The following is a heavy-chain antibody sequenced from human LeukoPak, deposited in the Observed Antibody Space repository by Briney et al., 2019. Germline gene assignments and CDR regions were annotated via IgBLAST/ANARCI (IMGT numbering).Heavy chain of an antibody. CDR3: ASIAAAGIISGSYYYYMDV. CDR1: GGSFSGYY. Sequence: SETLSLTCAVYGGSFSGYYWSWIRQPPGKGLEWIGEINHSGSTNYNPSLKSRVTISVDTSKNQFSLKLSSVTAADTAVYYCASIAAAGIISGSYYYYMDVWGKGTTVTISS. V-gene: IGHV4-34*01. J-gene: IGHJ6*03. D-gene: IGHD6-13*01. CDR2: INHSGST.